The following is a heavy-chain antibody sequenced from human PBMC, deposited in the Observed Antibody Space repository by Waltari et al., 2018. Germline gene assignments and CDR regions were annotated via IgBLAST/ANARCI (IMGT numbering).Heavy chain of an antibody. V-gene: IGHV4-4*02. Sequence: QLQESGPGLVKPSGTLSLPCGVSGDSMSSTYCWRWVRQPPGKGLEWIGQVRGDGRTNYNPSFASRVTISLDTSKNQFSLRLSSVGAADTAVYFCGRIAFGDDGGYFQHWGQGTLVTVSS. J-gene: IGHJ1*01. D-gene: IGHD4-17*01. CDR2: VRGDGRT. CDR1: GDSMSSTYC. CDR3: GRIAFGDDGGYFQH.